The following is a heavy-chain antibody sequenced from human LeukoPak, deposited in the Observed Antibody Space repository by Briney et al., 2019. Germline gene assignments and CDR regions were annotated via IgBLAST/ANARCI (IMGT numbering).Heavy chain of an antibody. J-gene: IGHJ5*02. CDR2: ISGYNGNT. CDR3: ARVSAKYCSRGTCHGLFGWFDA. V-gene: IGHV1-18*01. Sequence: GASVKVSCKASGDIFTNYGFSWVRQAPGQGLEWMGWISGYNGNTNFAQNFQGRVSMTTDTSTNVVYMELRSLRSDDTAVYYCARVSAKYCSRGTCHGLFGWFDAWGQGTLVTVSS. D-gene: IGHD2-15*01. CDR1: GDIFTNYG.